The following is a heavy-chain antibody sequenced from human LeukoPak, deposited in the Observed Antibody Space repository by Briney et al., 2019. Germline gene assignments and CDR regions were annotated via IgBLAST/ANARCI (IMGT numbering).Heavy chain of an antibody. D-gene: IGHD5-24*01. V-gene: IGHV1-69*06. CDR3: ARRRDGYNWVDY. J-gene: IGHJ4*02. CDR1: GGTFSSYA. CDR2: IIPIFGTA. Sequence: ASVKVSCKASGGTFSSYAISWVRQAPGQGLEWMGGIIPIFGTANYAQKFRGRVTITADKSTRTAYMELSSLRSEDTAVYYCARRRDGYNWVDYWGQGTLVTVSS.